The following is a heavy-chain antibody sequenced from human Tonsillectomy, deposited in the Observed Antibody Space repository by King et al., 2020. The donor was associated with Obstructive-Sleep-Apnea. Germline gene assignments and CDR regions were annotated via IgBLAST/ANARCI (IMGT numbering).Heavy chain of an antibody. J-gene: IGHJ6*02. CDR2: IYHSEST. Sequence: QLQESSPGLVRPSETLSLTCTVSGYSISSGYYWGWIRQPPGKGLEWIGNIYHSESTYYNPSLESRVTISLDTSKNQFSLNLNSVTAADTAVYYCVRSSAVTASYGMDVWGQGTTVTVSS. CDR1: GYSISSGYY. CDR3: VRSSAVTASYGMDV. V-gene: IGHV4-38-2*02. D-gene: IGHD4-17*01.